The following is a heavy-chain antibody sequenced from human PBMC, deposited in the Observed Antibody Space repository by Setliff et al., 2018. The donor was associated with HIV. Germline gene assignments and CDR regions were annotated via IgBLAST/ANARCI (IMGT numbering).Heavy chain of an antibody. J-gene: IGHJ4*02. CDR3: AAGYYYDSSGYYQVFDY. Sequence: ASVKVSCKASGFTFTSSAMQWVRQARGQRLEWIGWIVVGSGNTNYAQKFQERVTITRDMSTSTAYMELSSLRSEDTAVYYCAAGYYYDSSGYYQVFDYWGQGTLVTV. CDR1: GFTFTSSA. D-gene: IGHD3-22*01. CDR2: IVVGSGNT. V-gene: IGHV1-58*02.